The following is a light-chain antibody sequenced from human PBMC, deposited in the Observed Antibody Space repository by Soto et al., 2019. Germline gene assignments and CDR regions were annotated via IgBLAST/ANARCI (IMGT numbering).Light chain of an antibody. CDR2: EGS. CDR1: SSDVGNYNL. Sequence: QSALTQPASVSGSPGQSITISCTGTSSDVGNYNLVSWYQQHPGKAPKLMIFEGSQRPAGVSDRFSGSKSGNTASLTISGLQGEDEADYYCCSYAGSSTWVFGGGTKATVL. CDR3: CSYAGSSTWV. V-gene: IGLV2-23*01. J-gene: IGLJ3*02.